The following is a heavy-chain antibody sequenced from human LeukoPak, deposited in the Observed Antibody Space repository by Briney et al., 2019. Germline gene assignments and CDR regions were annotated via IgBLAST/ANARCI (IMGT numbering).Heavy chain of an antibody. V-gene: IGHV3-30*02. CDR2: IRYDGSNK. Sequence: GGSLRLSCAASGFTFSSYGMHWVRQAPGKGLEWVAFIRYDGSNKYYADSVKGRFTISRDNSKNTLYLQMNSLRAEDTAVCYCAKDPIDSSSRLTEYYLHYWGEGTLVTVSS. CDR1: GFTFSSYG. D-gene: IGHD6-13*01. J-gene: IGHJ4*02. CDR3: AKDPIDSSSRLTEYYLHY.